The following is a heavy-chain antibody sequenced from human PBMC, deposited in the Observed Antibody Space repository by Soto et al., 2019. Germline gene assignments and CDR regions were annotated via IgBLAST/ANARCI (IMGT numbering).Heavy chain of an antibody. Sequence: GGSLRLSCAASGFILSSYWMHWVRQVPGKGLVWVSRLHSDGSTTTYADSVKGRFTISRDNAKNTLYLQMNSLRAEDTAVYYCARELPTTIRGGYYYSYGMDVWGQGTTVTISS. V-gene: IGHV3-74*03. D-gene: IGHD2-2*02. CDR3: ARELPTTIRGGYYYSYGMDV. CDR1: GFILSSYW. J-gene: IGHJ6*02. CDR2: LHSDGSTT.